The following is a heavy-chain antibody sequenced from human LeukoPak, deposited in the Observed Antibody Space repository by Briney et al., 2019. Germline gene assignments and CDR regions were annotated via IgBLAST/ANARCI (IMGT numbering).Heavy chain of an antibody. J-gene: IGHJ4*02. V-gene: IGHV4-39*07. Sequence: SETLSLTCTVSGGSISSSSYYWGWIRQPPGKGLEWIGSIYYSGSTYYNPSLKSRVTISVDTSKNQFSLKLSSVTAADTAVYYCARPTRVWLVDYWGQGTLVTVSS. CDR3: ARPTRVWLVDY. D-gene: IGHD6-19*01. CDR2: IYYSGST. CDR1: GGSISSSSYY.